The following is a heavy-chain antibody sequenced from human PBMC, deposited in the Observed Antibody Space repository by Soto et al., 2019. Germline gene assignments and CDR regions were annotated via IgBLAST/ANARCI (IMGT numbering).Heavy chain of an antibody. J-gene: IGHJ4*01. Sequence: EVQLVESGGVLVQSGGSLRLSCAASGFTFSTYWMHWVRQAPGKGLVWVSRIKGDGSSINYADSMKGRFTISRDNARDTVFLQMNDLRAEDTAVYYCARGAMWNYYKAYWGHGTLVTVSS. CDR1: GFTFSTYW. CDR3: ARGAMWNYYKAY. CDR2: IKGDGSSI. V-gene: IGHV3-74*01. D-gene: IGHD3-10*01.